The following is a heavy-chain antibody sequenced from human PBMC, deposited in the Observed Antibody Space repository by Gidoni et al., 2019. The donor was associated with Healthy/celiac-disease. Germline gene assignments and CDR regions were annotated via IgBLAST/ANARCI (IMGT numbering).Heavy chain of an antibody. V-gene: IGHV4-30-2*01. CDR3: ARYYNYYDSSGYYKYNWFDP. CDR1: GGSISSGGYS. CDR2: IYHSGST. J-gene: IGHJ5*02. D-gene: IGHD3-22*01. Sequence: QLQLQESGSGLVKPSQTLSLTCAVSGGSISSGGYSWSWIRQPPGKGLEWIGYIYHSGSTYYNPSLKSRVTISVDRSKNQFSLKLSSVTAADTAVYYCARYYNYYDSSGYYKYNWFDPWGQGTLVTVSS.